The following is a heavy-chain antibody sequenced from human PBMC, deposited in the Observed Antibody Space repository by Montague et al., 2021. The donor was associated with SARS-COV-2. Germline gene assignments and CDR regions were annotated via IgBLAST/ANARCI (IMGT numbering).Heavy chain of an antibody. V-gene: IGHV4-34*01. CDR1: GGSLSGYY. Sequence: SETLSLTCTVSGGSLSGYYWSWIRQPPGKGLEWIGEINHRGTTNDNPSLKSRVALSLDTSRNQFSLNLNSVTAADTAVYYCVRGPAVKSYYDFWSGPKWFDPWGQGNLVTVS. CDR3: VRGPAVKSYYDFWSGPKWFDP. D-gene: IGHD3-3*01. J-gene: IGHJ5*02. CDR2: INHRGTT.